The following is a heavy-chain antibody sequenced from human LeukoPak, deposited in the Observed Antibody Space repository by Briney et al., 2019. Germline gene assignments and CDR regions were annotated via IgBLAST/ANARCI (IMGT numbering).Heavy chain of an antibody. CDR2: ISYDGSNK. Sequence: GRSLRLSCAASGFTFSSYGMHWVRQAPGKGLEWVAVISYDGSNKYYADSVKGRFTISRDNSKNTLCLQMNSLRAEDTAVYYCAKDLSQAYFDYWGQGTLVTVSS. CDR1: GFTFSSYG. V-gene: IGHV3-30*18. CDR3: AKDLSQAYFDY. J-gene: IGHJ4*02.